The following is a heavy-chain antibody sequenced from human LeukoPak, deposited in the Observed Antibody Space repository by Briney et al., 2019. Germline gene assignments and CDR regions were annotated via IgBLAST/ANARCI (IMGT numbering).Heavy chain of an antibody. D-gene: IGHD2-15*01. Sequence: GGSLRLSCAASGFTFSSYAMYWVRQAPGKGLEWVAVISYDGSNKYYADSVKGRFTISRDNSKNTLYLQMNSLRAEDTAVYYCARDSRWWGVGIYDAFDIWGQGTMVTVSS. V-gene: IGHV3-30*04. J-gene: IGHJ3*02. CDR3: ARDSRWWGVGIYDAFDI. CDR2: ISYDGSNK. CDR1: GFTFSSYA.